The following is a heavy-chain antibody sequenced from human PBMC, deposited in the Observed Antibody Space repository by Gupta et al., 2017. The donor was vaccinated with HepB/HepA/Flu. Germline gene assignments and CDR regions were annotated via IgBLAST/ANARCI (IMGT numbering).Heavy chain of an antibody. D-gene: IGHD3-10*01. J-gene: IGHJ4*02. CDR3: AKEGRSFTPGY. V-gene: IGHV3-23*01. CDR1: GFTFGNSD. Sequence: DVQLLESGGGLVQPGGSLSLSCAASGFTFGNSDLSWVRQAPGKGLEWVSTISYTDSGTYYADSVKGRFTSSRDKSKNTLYLQMISLRDDDTAVYYCAKEGRSFTPGYWCPGTLVTVSS. CDR2: ISYTDSGT.